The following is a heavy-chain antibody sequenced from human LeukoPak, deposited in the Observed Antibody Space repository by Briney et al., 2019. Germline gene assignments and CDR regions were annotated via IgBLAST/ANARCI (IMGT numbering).Heavy chain of an antibody. V-gene: IGHV3-53*01. Sequence: PGGSLRLSCAASGFTVSSNYMSWVRQAPGKGLEWVSVIYSGGSTYYADSVKGRFTISRDNSKNTLYLQMNSLRAEDTAVYYCAKGDIVVVPAANFDYWGQGTLVTVSS. CDR3: AKGDIVVVPAANFDY. D-gene: IGHD2-2*01. CDR2: IYSGGST. J-gene: IGHJ4*02. CDR1: GFTVSSNY.